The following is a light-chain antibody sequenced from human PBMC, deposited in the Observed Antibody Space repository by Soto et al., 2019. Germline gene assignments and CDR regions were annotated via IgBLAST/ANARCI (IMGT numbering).Light chain of an antibody. J-gene: IGLJ1*01. CDR1: SSNIGAGYD. V-gene: IGLV1-40*01. CDR2: GNS. Sequence: QSLLTQPPSVSGAPGQRVTISRTGSSSNIGAGYDVHWYQQLPGAAPKLLIYGNSNRPSGVPDRFSGSKSGTSASLAITGLQAEDEADYYCQSYDSSLSGYVFRTGPNVTVL. CDR3: QSYDSSLSGYV.